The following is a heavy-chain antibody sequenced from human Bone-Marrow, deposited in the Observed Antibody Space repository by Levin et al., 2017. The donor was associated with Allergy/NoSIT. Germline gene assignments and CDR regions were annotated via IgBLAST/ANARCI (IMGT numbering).Heavy chain of an antibody. CDR1: GDSITRRGYY. D-gene: IGHD6-13*01. V-gene: IGHV4-39*02. Sequence: PSETLSLTCTVSGDSITRRGYYWDWIRQPPGKGLEWIGTIYYSGSTSYNPSLRSRVTISVDTSKNHFSLKLSSVTAADTAVYYCASPGSSSDRLAFDFWGQGTLVTVSS. CDR3: ASPGSSSDRLAFDF. CDR2: IYYSGST. J-gene: IGHJ4*02.